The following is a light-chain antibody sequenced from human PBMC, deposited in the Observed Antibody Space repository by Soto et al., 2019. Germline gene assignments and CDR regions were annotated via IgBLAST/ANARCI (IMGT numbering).Light chain of an antibody. CDR1: TNDVGSYKL. CDR3: SSYAGGSTVL. V-gene: IGLV2-23*02. Sequence: QSALTQPASVSGSPGQSITISCTGTTNDVGSYKLVSWYQQDPGKAPQLIIYEVNQRPSGVSTRFSASKSGNTASLTISGLQAEDETDYYCSSYAGGSTVLFGGGTKVTVL. J-gene: IGLJ2*01. CDR2: EVN.